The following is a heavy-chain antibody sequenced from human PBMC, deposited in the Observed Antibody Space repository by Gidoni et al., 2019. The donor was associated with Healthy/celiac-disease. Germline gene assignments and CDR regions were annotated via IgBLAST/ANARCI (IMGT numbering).Heavy chain of an antibody. CDR1: GGSFSGYY. CDR2: INHSGST. CDR3: ARGEATVTL. V-gene: IGHV4-34*01. Sequence: QVQLQQWGAGRLKPSETLSLTCAVYGGSFSGYYWSWIRQPPGKGLEWIGEINHSGSTNYNPSLKSRVTISVDTSKNHFSLKLSSVTAADTAVYYCARGEATVTLWGQGTLVTVSS. J-gene: IGHJ4*02. D-gene: IGHD4-17*01.